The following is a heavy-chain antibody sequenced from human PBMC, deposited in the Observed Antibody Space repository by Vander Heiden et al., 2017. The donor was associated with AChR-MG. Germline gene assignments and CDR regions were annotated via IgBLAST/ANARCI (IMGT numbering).Heavy chain of an antibody. CDR3: ARDPRADGSGSYTSDI. CDR2: IIPIFGTA. CDR1: GGTVRSYA. J-gene: IGHJ3*02. D-gene: IGHD3-10*01. Sequence: QAQLVQSGAEVKKPGASVKVPCKASGGTVRSYAISWVRQAPGQGLEWMGGIIPIFGTANYAQKFQGRVTITADKSTSTAYMELSSLRSEDTAVYYCARDPRADGSGSYTSDIWGQGTMVTVSS. V-gene: IGHV1-69*06.